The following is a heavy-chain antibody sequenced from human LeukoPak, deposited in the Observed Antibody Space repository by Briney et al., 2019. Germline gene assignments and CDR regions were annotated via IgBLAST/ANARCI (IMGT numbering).Heavy chain of an antibody. V-gene: IGHV1-3*01. CDR3: AAVDSGSYIGGAFDI. D-gene: IGHD1-26*01. CDR1: GYTFTSYA. J-gene: IGHJ3*02. Sequence: ASVKVSCKASGYTFTSYAMHWVRQAPGQRLEWMGWINAGNGNTKYSQKFQGRVTITRDTSASTAYMELSSLRSEDTAVYYCAAVDSGSYIGGAFDIWGQGTMVTVSS. CDR2: INAGNGNT.